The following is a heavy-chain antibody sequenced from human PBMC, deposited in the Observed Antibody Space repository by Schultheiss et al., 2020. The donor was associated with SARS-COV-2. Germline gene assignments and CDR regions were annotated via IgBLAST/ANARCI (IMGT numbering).Heavy chain of an antibody. CDR3: AKDVGAVASLFEY. V-gene: IGHV3-23*01. CDR1: GFSFSRSG. J-gene: IGHJ4*02. Sequence: GESLKISCAASGFSFSRSGMSWVRQAPGKGLDWVSTIDASGRSTHYADSVKGRFTISRDNSKGTLWLQMNSLRDEDTALYYCAKDVGAVASLFEYWGQGTLVTVSS. D-gene: IGHD3-16*01. CDR2: IDASGRST.